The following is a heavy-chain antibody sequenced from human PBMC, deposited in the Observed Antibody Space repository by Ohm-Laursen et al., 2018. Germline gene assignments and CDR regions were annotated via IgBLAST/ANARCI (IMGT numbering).Heavy chain of an antibody. V-gene: IGHV1-69*01. CDR3: AIDVPTIFGVAPKGYYYYGMDV. J-gene: IGHJ6*02. CDR2: IIPIFGTA. Sequence: SSVKVSCKASGGTFSSYAISWVRQAPGQGLEWMGGIIPIFGTANYAQKFQGRVTITADESTSTAYMELSSLRSEDTAVYYCAIDVPTIFGVAPKGYYYYGMDVWGQGTTVTVSS. CDR1: GGTFSSYA. D-gene: IGHD3-3*01.